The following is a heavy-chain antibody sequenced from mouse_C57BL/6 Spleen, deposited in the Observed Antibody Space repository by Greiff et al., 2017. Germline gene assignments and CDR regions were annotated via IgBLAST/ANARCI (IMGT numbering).Heavy chain of an antibody. CDR3: ARWYYGSSDY. V-gene: IGHV1-69*01. Sequence: QVQLQQPGAELVMPGASAKLSCKASGYTFTSYWMHWVKQRPGQGLEWIGEIDPSDSYTNYNQKFKGKSTLTVDKSSSTAYMQLSSLTSEDSAVYYCARWYYGSSDYWGQGTTLTVSS. J-gene: IGHJ2*01. CDR2: IDPSDSYT. CDR1: GYTFTSYW. D-gene: IGHD1-1*01.